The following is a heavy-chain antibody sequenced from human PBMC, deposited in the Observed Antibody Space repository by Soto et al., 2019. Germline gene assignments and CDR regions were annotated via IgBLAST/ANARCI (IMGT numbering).Heavy chain of an antibody. J-gene: IGHJ5*02. CDR3: ARNRAYTSIFGVAPGLGWFDP. V-gene: IGHV4-34*01. Sequence: SETLSLTCAVYGGSFSGYYWSWIRQPPGKGLEWIGEINHSVSTNYNPSLKSRVTISRDTSKNQFSLKLSSVTAADTAVYYCARNRAYTSIFGVAPGLGWFDPWGQGTLVTVSS. CDR2: INHSVST. D-gene: IGHD3-3*01. CDR1: GGSFSGYY.